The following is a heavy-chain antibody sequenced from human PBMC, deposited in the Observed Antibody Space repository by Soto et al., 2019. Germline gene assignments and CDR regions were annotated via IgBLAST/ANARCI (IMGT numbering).Heavy chain of an antibody. CDR2: VFYTGFT. Sequence: SETLSLTCAVSGGSISGSYYYWGWLRQSPGRGPEWIGSVFYTGFTSYNPSLESRVSVSVDTSKNQFSLKVSAVTAADTAVYYCASSHKGYNWNYFDHWGQGALVTVYS. V-gene: IGHV4-39*01. CDR1: GGSISGSYYY. CDR3: ASSHKGYNWNYFDH. D-gene: IGHD1-20*01. J-gene: IGHJ4*02.